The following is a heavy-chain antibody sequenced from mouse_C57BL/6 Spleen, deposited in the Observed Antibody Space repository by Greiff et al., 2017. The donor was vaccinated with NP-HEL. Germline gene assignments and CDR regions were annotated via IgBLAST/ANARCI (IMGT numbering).Heavy chain of an antibody. CDR1: GYTFTSYW. CDR3: ARSPAITTVVADYWYFDV. CDR2: IHPNSGST. D-gene: IGHD1-1*01. Sequence: QVQLKQPGAELVKPGASVKLSCKASGYTFTSYWMHWVKQRPGQGLEWIGMIHPNSGSTNYNEKFKSKATLTVDKSSSTAYMQLSSLTSEDSAVYYCARSPAITTVVADYWYFDVWGTGTAVTVSS. J-gene: IGHJ1*03. V-gene: IGHV1-64*01.